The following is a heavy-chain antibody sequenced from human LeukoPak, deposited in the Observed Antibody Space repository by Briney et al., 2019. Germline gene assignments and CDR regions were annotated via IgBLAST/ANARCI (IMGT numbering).Heavy chain of an antibody. D-gene: IGHD5-12*01. V-gene: IGHV4-38-2*02. CDR2: IYYSGST. Sequence: SETLSLTCTVSGYSISSGFYWGWIRQPPGKGLEWIGSIYYSGSTYYNPSLKSRVTISVDTSKNQFSLKLSSVTAADTAVYYCARVSLIVATRPFDYWGQGTLVTVSS. CDR1: GYSISSGFY. J-gene: IGHJ4*02. CDR3: ARVSLIVATRPFDY.